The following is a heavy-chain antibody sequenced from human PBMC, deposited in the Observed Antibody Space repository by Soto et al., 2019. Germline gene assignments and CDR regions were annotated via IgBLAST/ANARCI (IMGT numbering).Heavy chain of an antibody. CDR3: ARPRFGGSTRVWFDP. V-gene: IGHV4-31*02. D-gene: IGHD2-15*01. CDR1: GGSISSGGYY. J-gene: IGHJ5*02. Sequence: QVQLQESGPGLVKPSQTLSLTWTVSGGSISSGGYYWSWIRQHPGKGLEWIGYIYYSGSTYYNPSLKSRVTISVDTSKNQFSLKLSSVTAADTAVYYCARPRFGGSTRVWFDPWGQGTLVTVSS. CDR2: IYYSGST.